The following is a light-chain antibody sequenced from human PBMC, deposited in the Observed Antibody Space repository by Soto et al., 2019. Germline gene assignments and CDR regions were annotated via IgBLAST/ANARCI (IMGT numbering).Light chain of an antibody. V-gene: IGKV3-20*01. Sequence: IVLTQSPATLSLAPGERPTLSFGASQIVSSNFLAWYQQKPGQAPSLLVYGASTRATGIPARFSGSGSGTDFTLTISRLEPEDFAVYYCQQYGSSSTFGQGTRLEI. CDR3: QQYGSSST. CDR2: GAS. CDR1: QIVSSNF. J-gene: IGKJ5*01.